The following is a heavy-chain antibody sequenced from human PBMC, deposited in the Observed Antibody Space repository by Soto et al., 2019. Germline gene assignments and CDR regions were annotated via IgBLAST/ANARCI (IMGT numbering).Heavy chain of an antibody. Sequence: SETLSLTCAVSGYSIGGGYYWGWIRQPPGKGLEWIGSVYHSGTSYYNPSLKSRVAISIDTSKNHFSLKLSSVTAADTALYFCARSLYTSSWYAGYWGQGTLVTVSS. D-gene: IGHD6-13*01. J-gene: IGHJ4*02. CDR1: GYSIGGGYY. CDR2: VYHSGTS. CDR3: ARSLYTSSWYAGY. V-gene: IGHV4-38-2*01.